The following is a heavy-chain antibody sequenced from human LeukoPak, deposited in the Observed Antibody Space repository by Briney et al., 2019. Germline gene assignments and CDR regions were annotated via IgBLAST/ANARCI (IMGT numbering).Heavy chain of an antibody. CDR1: GGSISSSSYY. CDR2: IYYSGST. D-gene: IGHD3-22*01. V-gene: IGHV4-39*07. CDR3: ARDSSSGFFAFDI. J-gene: IGHJ3*02. Sequence: PSETLSLTCTVSGGSISSSSYYWGWIRQPPGKGLEWIGSIYYSGSTYYNPSLKSRVTISVDTSKNQFSLKLSSVTAADTAVCYCARDSSSGFFAFDIWGQGTMVTVSS.